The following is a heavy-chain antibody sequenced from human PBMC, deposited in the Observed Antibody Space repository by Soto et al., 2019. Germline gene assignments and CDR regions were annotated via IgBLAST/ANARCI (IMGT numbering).Heavy chain of an antibody. J-gene: IGHJ4*02. CDR3: AKLVIGYCSGNTCDDY. Sequence: VQLLESGGGLIQPGGSLRLSCAASGFTFSYGIHWLRQAPGKGLEWVAYISYDSSNKFYGDSVKGRVTISRDNSKNTQSLQMNSLRAEDTAVYYCAKLVIGYCSGNTCDDYWGQGTLVAVSS. CDR1: GFTFSYG. V-gene: IGHV3-30*18. D-gene: IGHD2-15*01. CDR2: ISYDSSNK.